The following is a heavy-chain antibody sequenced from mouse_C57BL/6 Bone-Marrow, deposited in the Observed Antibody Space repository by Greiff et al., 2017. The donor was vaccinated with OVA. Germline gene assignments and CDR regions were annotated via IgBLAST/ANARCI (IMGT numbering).Heavy chain of an antibody. CDR3: ARRRAYYDYDGFAY. V-gene: IGHV5-6*01. D-gene: IGHD2-4*01. Sequence: EVQGVESGGDLVKPGGSLKLSCAASGFTFSSYGMSWVRQTPDKRLEWVATISSGGSYTYYPDSVKGRFTISRDNAKNTLYLQMSSLKSEDTAMYYCARRRAYYDYDGFAYWGQGTLVTVSA. CDR1: GFTFSSYG. J-gene: IGHJ3*01. CDR2: ISSGGSYT.